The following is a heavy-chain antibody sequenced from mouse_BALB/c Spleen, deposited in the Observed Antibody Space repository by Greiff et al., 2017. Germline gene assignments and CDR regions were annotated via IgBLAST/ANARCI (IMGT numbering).Heavy chain of an antibody. Sequence: EVKLVESGGGLVKPGGSLKLSCAASGFTFSDYYMYWVRQTPEKRLEWVATISDGGSYTYYPDSVKGRFTISRDNAKNNLYLQMSRLKSEDTAMYYCARSITTVVARGVDYWGQGTTLTVSS. J-gene: IGHJ2*01. CDR1: GFTFSDYY. V-gene: IGHV5-4*02. CDR2: ISDGGSYT. CDR3: ARSITTVVARGVDY. D-gene: IGHD1-1*01.